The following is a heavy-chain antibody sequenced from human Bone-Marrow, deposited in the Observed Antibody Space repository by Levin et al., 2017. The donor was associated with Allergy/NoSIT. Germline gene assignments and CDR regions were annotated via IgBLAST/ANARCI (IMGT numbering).Heavy chain of an antibody. D-gene: IGHD2-2*02. J-gene: IGHJ4*02. CDR1: GGSISSSTSY. Sequence: PSETLSLTCTVSGGSISSSTSYWGWIRQPPGKGLEWIGSIYYSGSTYYNPSLKSRVTISVDTSKNQFSLKLSSVTAADTAVYYCARHPGGYCSSPSGYTGGTFDYWGQGTLVTLSS. CDR3: ARHPGGYCSSPSGYTGGTFDY. CDR2: IYYSGST. V-gene: IGHV4-39*01.